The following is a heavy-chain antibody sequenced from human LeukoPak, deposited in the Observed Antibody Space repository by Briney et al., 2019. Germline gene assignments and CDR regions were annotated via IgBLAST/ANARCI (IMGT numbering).Heavy chain of an antibody. J-gene: IGHJ4*02. Sequence: GASVKVSCKASGYTFTGYYMHWVRQAPGQGLEWMGWINPNSGGTNYAQKFQGRVTMTRDTSISTAYMELSRLRSDDTAVYYCARDLLPAAQSAGYWGQGTLVTVSS. D-gene: IGHD2-2*01. V-gene: IGHV1-2*02. CDR2: INPNSGGT. CDR3: ARDLLPAAQSAGY. CDR1: GYTFTGYY.